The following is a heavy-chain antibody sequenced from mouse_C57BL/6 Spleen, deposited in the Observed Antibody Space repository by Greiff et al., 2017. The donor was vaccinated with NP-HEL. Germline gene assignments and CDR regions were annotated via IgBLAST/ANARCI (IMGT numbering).Heavy chain of an antibody. J-gene: IGHJ4*01. CDR2: IYPGDGDT. CDR3: ARSPYYDYDVDAMDY. V-gene: IGHV1-80*01. Sequence: VHLVESGAELVKPGASVKISCKASGYAFSSYWMNWVKQRPGKGLEWIGQIYPGDGDTNYNGKFKGKATLTADKSSSTAYMQLSSLTSEDSAVYFCARSPYYDYDVDAMDYWGQGTSVTVSS. D-gene: IGHD2-4*01. CDR1: GYAFSSYW.